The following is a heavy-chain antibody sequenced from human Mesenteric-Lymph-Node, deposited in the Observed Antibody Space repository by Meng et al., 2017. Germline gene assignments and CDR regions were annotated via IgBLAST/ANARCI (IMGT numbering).Heavy chain of an antibody. CDR3: ARGDSVTTGYYYYGMDV. CDR1: GGSISSSNW. V-gene: IGHV4-4*02. CDR2: IYHSGST. J-gene: IGHJ6*02. D-gene: IGHD4-17*01. Sequence: GSLRLSCAVSGGSISSSNWWSWVRQPPGKGLEWIGEIYHSGSTNYNPSLKSRVTISVDKSKNQFSLKLSSVTAADTAVYYCARGDSVTTGYYYYGMDVWGQGTMVTVSS.